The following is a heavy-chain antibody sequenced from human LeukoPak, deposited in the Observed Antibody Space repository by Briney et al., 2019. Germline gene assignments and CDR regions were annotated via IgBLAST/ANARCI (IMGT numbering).Heavy chain of an antibody. Sequence: SVKVSCKASGSTFTSYGISWVRQAPGQGLEWMGGIIPYYGRTNYAQKFQGRVTITSDESTSTAFMELRSLRSEYTVLYQWASMLCYDYVWGLCRDYYYGMDVRGKGTTVTVSS. J-gene: IGHJ6*04. CDR2: IIPYYGRT. V-gene: IGHV1-69*13. CDR3: ASMLCYDYVWGLCRDYYYGMDV. CDR1: GSTFTSYG. D-gene: IGHD3-16*01.